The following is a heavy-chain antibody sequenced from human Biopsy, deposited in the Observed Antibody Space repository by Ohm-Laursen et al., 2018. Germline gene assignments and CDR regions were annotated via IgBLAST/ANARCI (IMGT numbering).Heavy chain of an antibody. D-gene: IGHD6-6*01. CDR1: GGNLRSYG. Sequence: GASVKVPCKVSGGNLRSYGISWVRQAPGQGLEWMGGTMPAFGVVNYGQNFEGRVTIDADDSTTTVDLSSLTSEDTAVYYCARGEAARVNDNYRYRLDHWGQGTTVVVSS. J-gene: IGHJ6*02. V-gene: IGHV1-69*13. CDR2: TMPAFGVV. CDR3: ARGEAARVNDNYRYRLDH.